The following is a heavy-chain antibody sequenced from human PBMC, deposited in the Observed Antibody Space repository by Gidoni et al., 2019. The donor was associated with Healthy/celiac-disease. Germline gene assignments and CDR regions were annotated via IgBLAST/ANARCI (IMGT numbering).Heavy chain of an antibody. J-gene: IGHJ6*02. CDR3: TTGPGVETTVTIGVYYGMDV. Sequence: EVQLVESGGGLVKPGGSLRLSCAASGFTFSNAWMSWVRQAPGKGLEWVGRIKSKTDGGTTDYAAPVKGRFTISRDDSKNTLYLQMNSLKTEDTAVYYCTTGPGVETTVTIGVYYGMDVWGQGTTVTVSS. CDR2: IKSKTDGGTT. D-gene: IGHD4-17*01. CDR1: GFTFSNAW. V-gene: IGHV3-15*01.